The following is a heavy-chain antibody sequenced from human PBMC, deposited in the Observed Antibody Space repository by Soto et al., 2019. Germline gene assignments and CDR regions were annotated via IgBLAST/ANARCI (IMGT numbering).Heavy chain of an antibody. CDR1: VFSFYAYA. D-gene: IGHD2-2*01. CDR2: ISLNSGSI. J-gene: IGHJ5*01. V-gene: IGHV3-9*01. CDR3: AKVVVLADMADS. Sequence: RLSCAACVFSFYAYAVHWVRQAPGKGLELVSVISLNSGSIGYADSVNFRFTISRDNAKNSLYLQMNSLRAADTALSYCAKVVVLADMADS.